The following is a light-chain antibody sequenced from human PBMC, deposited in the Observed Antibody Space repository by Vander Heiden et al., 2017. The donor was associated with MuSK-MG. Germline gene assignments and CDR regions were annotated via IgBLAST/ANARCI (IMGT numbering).Light chain of an antibody. CDR2: DVS. Sequence: PGQSITISCTGTSSDVGGYNYVSWYQQHPGKAPKLMIYDVSNRPSGVSNRFSGSKSGNTDSLTISGLQAEDEADDYCSSYTSSSTLVCGTGTKVTV. CDR3: SSYTSSSTLV. J-gene: IGLJ1*01. V-gene: IGLV2-14*04. CDR1: SSDVGGYNY.